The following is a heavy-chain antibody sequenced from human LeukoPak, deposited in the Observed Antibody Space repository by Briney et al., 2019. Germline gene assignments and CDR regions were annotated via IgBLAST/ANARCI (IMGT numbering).Heavy chain of an antibody. CDR2: FYYSGST. CDR1: GGSISSSNW. CDR3: ARVGGYSGYDLDY. V-gene: IGHV4-4*02. Sequence: PSETLSLTCAVSGGSISSSNWWSWVRQPPGKGLEWIGYFYYSGSTNYNPSLKSRVTISVDTSKNQFSLKLSSVTAADTAVYYCARVGGYSGYDLDYWGQGTLVTVSS. J-gene: IGHJ4*02. D-gene: IGHD5-12*01.